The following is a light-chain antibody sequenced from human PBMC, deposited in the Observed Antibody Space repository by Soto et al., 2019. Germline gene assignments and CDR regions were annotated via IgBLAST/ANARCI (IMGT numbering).Light chain of an antibody. CDR2: DTN. CDR1: TSNIGNNY. CDR3: GAWDTTLSGVL. V-gene: IGLV1-51*01. J-gene: IGLJ2*01. Sequence: QSVLTQPPSVSAAPGQQVTISCSGGTSNIGNNYVSWYQQFPGTAPRLLIYDTNNRPSGIPDRFSGSKSGTSATLGITGLQTGGEAVYYCGAWDTTLSGVLFGGGTKVTVL.